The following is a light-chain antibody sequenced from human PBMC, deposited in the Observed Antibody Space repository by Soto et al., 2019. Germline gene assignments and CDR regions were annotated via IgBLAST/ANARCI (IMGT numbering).Light chain of an antibody. CDR2: EVN. J-gene: IGLJ1*01. V-gene: IGLV2-8*01. Sequence: QSALTQPPSASGSPGQSVTISCTGTSSDVGAYNYVSWYQQHPGKVPKLVVYEVNKRPSGVPDRFSGSKSGNTASLTVAGLDGEDEADYYCTSYAGGNNVFGTGTKLTVL. CDR1: SSDVGAYNY. CDR3: TSYAGGNNV.